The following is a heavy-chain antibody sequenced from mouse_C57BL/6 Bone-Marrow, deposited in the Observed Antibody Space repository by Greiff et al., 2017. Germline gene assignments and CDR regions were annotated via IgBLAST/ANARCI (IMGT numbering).Heavy chain of an antibody. CDR1: GFTFSDYY. CDR2: INYDGSST. Sequence: EVKLVESEGGLVQPGSSMKLSCTASGFTFSDYYMAWVRQVPEKGLEWVANINYDGSSTYYLDSLKSRFIISRANAKNILYLQMSSLKSEDTATYYCAREGIYYYGSSYFDVWGTGTTVTVSS. CDR3: AREGIYYYGSSYFDV. D-gene: IGHD1-1*01. V-gene: IGHV5-16*01. J-gene: IGHJ1*03.